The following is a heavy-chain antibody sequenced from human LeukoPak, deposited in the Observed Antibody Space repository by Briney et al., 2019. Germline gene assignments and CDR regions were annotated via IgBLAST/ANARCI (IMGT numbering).Heavy chain of an antibody. CDR3: ARELALGSQNWFDP. CDR1: GFTFSSYS. J-gene: IGHJ5*02. Sequence: GGSLRLSCAASGFTFSSYSMKWVRQAPGKGLEWVSSISSSSSYIYYADSVKGRFTISRDNAKNSLYLQMNSLRAEDTAVYYCARELALGSQNWFDPLVQGTLVTVAS. D-gene: IGHD3-10*01. V-gene: IGHV3-21*01. CDR2: ISSSSSYI.